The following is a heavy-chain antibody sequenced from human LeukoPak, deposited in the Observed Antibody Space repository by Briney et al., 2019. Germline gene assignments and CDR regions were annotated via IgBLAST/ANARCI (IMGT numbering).Heavy chain of an antibody. CDR2: ISSNGGST. CDR3: ARAEAGHSFDY. V-gene: IGHV3-64*01. J-gene: IGHJ4*02. Sequence: GGSLRLSCAASGFTFSSFAMHSVRQAPGKGLEYVSAISSNGGSTFYANSVKGRFTISRDNAENTLYLQMGSLRAEDMAGYYCARAEAGHSFDYWGQGTLVTVSS. CDR1: GFTFSSFA. D-gene: IGHD6-19*01.